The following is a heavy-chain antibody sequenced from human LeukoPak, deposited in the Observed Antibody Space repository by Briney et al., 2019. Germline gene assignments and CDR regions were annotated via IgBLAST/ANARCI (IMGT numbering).Heavy chain of an antibody. V-gene: IGHV4-4*07. J-gene: IGHJ3*02. Sequence: SETLSLTCTVSGGSISSYYWSWIRQPAGKGLEWIGRIYTSGSTNYNPSLKSRVTMSVDTSKNQFSLKLSSVTAADTAVYYCARSYYDSSGYYDAFDIWGQGTMVTVSS. CDR3: ARSYYDSSGYYDAFDI. CDR2: IYTSGST. D-gene: IGHD3-22*01. CDR1: GGSISSYY.